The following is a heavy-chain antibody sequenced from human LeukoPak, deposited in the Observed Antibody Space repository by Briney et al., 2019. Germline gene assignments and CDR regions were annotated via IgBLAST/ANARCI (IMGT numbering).Heavy chain of an antibody. Sequence: GGSLRLSCAASGFTFSSYSMNWVRQAPGKGLEWVSSISSSSSYIYYADSVKGRFTISRGNAKNSLYLQMNSLRAEDAAVYYCARVCTAMDDAFDIWGQGTMVTVSS. CDR1: GFTFSSYS. CDR2: ISSSSSYI. V-gene: IGHV3-21*01. J-gene: IGHJ3*02. CDR3: ARVCTAMDDAFDI. D-gene: IGHD5-18*01.